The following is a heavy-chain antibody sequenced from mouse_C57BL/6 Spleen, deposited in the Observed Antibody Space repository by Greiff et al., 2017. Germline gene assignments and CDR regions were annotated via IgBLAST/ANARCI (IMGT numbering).Heavy chain of an antibody. CDR1: GFTFSNYW. Sequence: EVMLVESGGGLVQPGGSMKLSCVASGFTFSNYWMNWVRQSPEKGLEWVAQIRLKSDNYATHYAESVKGRFTISRDDSKSSVYLQMNNLRAEDTGIYYCTGGYYWFAYGGQGTLVTVSA. J-gene: IGHJ3*01. CDR3: TGGYYWFAY. D-gene: IGHD2-3*01. CDR2: IRLKSDNYAT. V-gene: IGHV6-3*01.